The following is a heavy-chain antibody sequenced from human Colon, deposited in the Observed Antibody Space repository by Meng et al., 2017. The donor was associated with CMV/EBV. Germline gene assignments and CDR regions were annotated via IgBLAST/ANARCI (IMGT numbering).Heavy chain of an antibody. CDR1: GFTFSSYA. Sequence: GESLKITCAGSGFTFSSYAMTWVRQAPGKGLEWLSVIYTNNARTYYADSVKGRFTLSRDNAQNSVYLQMDSLTAEDTAIYYCARGWPPDYWGQGTLVTVSS. D-gene: IGHD6-19*01. CDR2: IYTNNART. J-gene: IGHJ4*02. V-gene: IGHV3-23*05. CDR3: ARGWPPDY.